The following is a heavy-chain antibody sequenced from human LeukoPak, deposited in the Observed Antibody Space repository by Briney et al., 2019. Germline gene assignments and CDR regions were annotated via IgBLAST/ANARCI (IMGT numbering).Heavy chain of an antibody. CDR3: ASSIYDILTGYYPHYYYYYGMDV. CDR1: GGTFSSYA. CDR2: IIPIFGTA. J-gene: IGHJ6*04. V-gene: IGHV1-69*13. Sequence: ASVEVSCKASGGTFSSYAISWVRQAPGHGLEWMGGIIPIFGTANYAQKFQGRVTITADESTSTAYMELSSLRSEDTAVYYCASSIYDILTGYYPHYYYYYGMDVWGKGTTVTVSS. D-gene: IGHD3-9*01.